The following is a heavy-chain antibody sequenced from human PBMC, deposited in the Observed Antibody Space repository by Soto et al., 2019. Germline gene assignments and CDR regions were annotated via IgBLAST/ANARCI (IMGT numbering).Heavy chain of an antibody. Sequence: GGSLRLSCAASGFTFSDYYMSWIRQAPGKGLEWVSYTSISGSTIYYADSVKGRFTISRDNAKNSLHLQMDSLRAEDTAVYYCAREFYYYSMDVWGKGTTVTVSS. CDR2: TSISGSTI. V-gene: IGHV3-11*01. J-gene: IGHJ6*03. CDR1: GFTFSDYY. CDR3: AREFYYYSMDV.